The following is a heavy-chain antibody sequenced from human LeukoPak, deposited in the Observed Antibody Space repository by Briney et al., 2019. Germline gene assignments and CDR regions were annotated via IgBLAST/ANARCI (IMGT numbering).Heavy chain of an antibody. V-gene: IGHV4-61*01. Sequence: PSETLSLTCTVSGYSISSGYYWGWIRQPPGKGLEWIGYIYYSGSTNYNPSLKSRVTISVDTSKNQFSLKLSSVTAADTAVYYCARVAAHKLYYYYYYMDVWGKGTTVTISS. J-gene: IGHJ6*03. CDR1: GYSISSGYY. CDR2: IYYSGST. D-gene: IGHD1-1*01. CDR3: ARVAAHKLYYYYYYMDV.